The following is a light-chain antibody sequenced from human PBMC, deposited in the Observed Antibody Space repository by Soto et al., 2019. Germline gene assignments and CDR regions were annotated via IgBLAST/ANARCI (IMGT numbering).Light chain of an antibody. CDR1: QSVSGY. CDR3: QQRHNWPIT. V-gene: IGKV3-11*01. CDR2: GAS. Sequence: EILFTQSPATLSLSPGERATLSCRASQSVSGYLAWYQQKPGQAPRILIYGASTRDTGIPARFSGSGSGTDFTLPLSGLEPADLRVYYCQQRHNWPITFGQGTRLEI. J-gene: IGKJ5*01.